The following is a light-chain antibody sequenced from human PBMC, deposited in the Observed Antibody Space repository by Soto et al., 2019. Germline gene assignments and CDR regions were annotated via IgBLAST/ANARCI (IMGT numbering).Light chain of an antibody. V-gene: IGLV2-14*03. CDR3: GSYTISSTLMI. Sequence: QSALTQPASVSGSPGQSITISCSGTPSDIGAYNYVSWYQHLPGNAPKVIIYDVTNRPSGVSSRFSGSKSGTTASLTISGLQAEDEANYYCGSYTISSTLMIFGGGTKVTVL. J-gene: IGLJ2*01. CDR1: PSDIGAYNY. CDR2: DVT.